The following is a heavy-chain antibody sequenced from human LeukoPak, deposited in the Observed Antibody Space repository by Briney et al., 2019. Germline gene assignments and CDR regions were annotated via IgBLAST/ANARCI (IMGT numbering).Heavy chain of an antibody. V-gene: IGHV3-30-3*01. J-gene: IGHJ6*02. Sequence: GGSLRLSCAASGFTFSSYAMHWVRQAPGKGLEGVAVISYDGSNKYYADSVKGRFTISRDNSKDTLYLQMNSLRAEDTAVYYCARVGGASSSWVLYYYYYGMDVWGQGTTVTVSS. CDR1: GFTFSSYA. CDR3: ARVGGASSSWVLYYYYYGMDV. CDR2: ISYDGSNK. D-gene: IGHD6-13*01.